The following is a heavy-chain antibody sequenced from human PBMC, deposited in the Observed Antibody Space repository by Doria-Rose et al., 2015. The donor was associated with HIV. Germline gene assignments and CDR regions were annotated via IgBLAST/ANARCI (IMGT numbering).Heavy chain of an antibody. CDR2: IFSYDER. D-gene: IGHD6-13*01. Sequence: ESGPVLVKPTETLTLTCTVSGVSLSSPGMGVSWIRQPPGKALEWLANIFSYDERSYHTTLKSRLTISRCTSKSQVVLTMTDMDPVDTATYYCARIKSSRWYHKYYVDFWGQGTLVIVSA. J-gene: IGHJ4*02. CDR1: GVSLSSPGMG. V-gene: IGHV2-26*01. CDR3: ARIKSSRWYHKYYVDF.